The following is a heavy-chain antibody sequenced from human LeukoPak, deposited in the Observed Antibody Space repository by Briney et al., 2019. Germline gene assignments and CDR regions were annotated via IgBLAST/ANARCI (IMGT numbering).Heavy chain of an antibody. CDR1: GGSISSSSYY. V-gene: IGHV4-39*01. CDR2: IYYSGST. CDR3: ARHRITVTTYDY. Sequence: SDTLSLTCTVSGGSISSSSYYWASIRQPPGKGLEWIGSIYYSGSTYYNPSLKSRVTISVDTYKNQFSLKLSSVAAADTAVYYCARHRITVTTYDYWGQGTLVTVSS. J-gene: IGHJ4*02. D-gene: IGHD4-17*01.